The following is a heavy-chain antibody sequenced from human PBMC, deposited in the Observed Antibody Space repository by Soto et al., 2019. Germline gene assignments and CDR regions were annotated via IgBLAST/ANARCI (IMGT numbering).Heavy chain of an antibody. J-gene: IGHJ6*02. D-gene: IGHD3-10*01. Sequence: PSETLSLTCTVSGGSISSGGYYWSWIRQHPGKGLEWIGYIYYSGSTYYNPSLKSRVTISVDTSKNQFSLKLSSVTAADTAVYYCARVSDRYGSGPIYGMDVWGQGTTVTVSS. CDR1: GGSISSGGYY. CDR3: ARVSDRYGSGPIYGMDV. V-gene: IGHV4-31*03. CDR2: IYYSGST.